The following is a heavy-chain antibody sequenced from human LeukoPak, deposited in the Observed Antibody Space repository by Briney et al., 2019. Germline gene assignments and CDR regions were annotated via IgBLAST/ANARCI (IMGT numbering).Heavy chain of an antibody. V-gene: IGHV1-69*04. D-gene: IGHD3-10*01. J-gene: IGHJ5*02. Sequence: ASVKVSCKASGGTFSSYAISWVRQAPGQGLEWMGRIIPILGIANYAQKFQGRVTITADKSTSTAYMELSSLRSEDTAVYYCASYFPPSGENWFDPWGQGTLVTVSS. CDR2: IIPILGIA. CDR3: ASYFPPSGENWFDP. CDR1: GGTFSSYA.